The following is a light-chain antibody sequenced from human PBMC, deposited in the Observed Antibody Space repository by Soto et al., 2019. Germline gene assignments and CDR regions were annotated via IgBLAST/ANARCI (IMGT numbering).Light chain of an antibody. CDR3: QQYKNWPLT. CDR1: QSVSSN. J-gene: IGKJ4*01. Sequence: EIVMTQSPATLSVSPGERATLSCRASQSVSSNLAWYQKKSGQAPRLLIFGASTGATGIPARFGGSGSGTEFTLTISSLQSEDFAVYYCQQYKNWPLTFGGGTKVEIK. CDR2: GAS. V-gene: IGKV3-15*01.